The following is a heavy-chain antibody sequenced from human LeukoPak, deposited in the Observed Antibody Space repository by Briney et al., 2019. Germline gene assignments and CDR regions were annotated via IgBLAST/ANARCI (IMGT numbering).Heavy chain of an antibody. CDR3: ARRSYYYDSSGYLSSVKYNWFDP. Sequence: SGTLSLTCAVSGDSVSSSNWWTWVRQPPGKGLEWIGEIYRGGSTNYNPSLKSRVTISVDKSKNQFSLKLSSVTAADTAVYYCARRSYYYDSSGYLSSVKYNWFDPWGQGTLVTVSS. V-gene: IGHV4-4*02. CDR2: IYRGGST. CDR1: GDSVSSSNW. D-gene: IGHD3-22*01. J-gene: IGHJ5*02.